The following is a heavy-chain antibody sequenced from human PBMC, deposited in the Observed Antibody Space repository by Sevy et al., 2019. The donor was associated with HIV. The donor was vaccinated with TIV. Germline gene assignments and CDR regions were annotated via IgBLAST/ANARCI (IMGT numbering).Heavy chain of an antibody. CDR3: ARHLSLPLGYSYYYYGMDV. CDR2: ISSSSSYI. D-gene: IGHD3-16*02. V-gene: IGHV3-21*01. J-gene: IGHJ6*02. Sequence: GGSLRLSCAASGFTFSSYSTNWVRQAPGKGLEWVSSISSSSSYIYYADSVKGRFTISRDNAKNSLYLQMNSLRAEDTAVYYCARHLSLPLGYSYYYYGMDVWGQGTTVTVSS. CDR1: GFTFSSYS.